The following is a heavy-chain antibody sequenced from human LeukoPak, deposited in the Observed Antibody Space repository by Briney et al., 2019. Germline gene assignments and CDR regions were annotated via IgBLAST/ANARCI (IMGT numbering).Heavy chain of an antibody. V-gene: IGHV1-2*02. J-gene: IGHJ3*02. CDR1: GYTFTGYY. CDR3: ARGGDYYDSSGYYDDAFDI. CDR2: INPKSGGT. Sequence: ASVKVSCKASGYTFTGYYIHWVRQAPGQGLEWMGWINPKSGGTNYAQKFQGRATMTRDTSINTAYMELSRLRSGDTAVYYCARGGDYYDSSGYYDDAFDIWGQGTMVTVSS. D-gene: IGHD3-22*01.